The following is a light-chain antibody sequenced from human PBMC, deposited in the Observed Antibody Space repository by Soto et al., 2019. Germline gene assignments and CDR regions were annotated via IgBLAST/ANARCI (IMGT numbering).Light chain of an antibody. CDR2: EVT. CDR1: SGDVESYNL. V-gene: IGLV2-23*02. J-gene: IGLJ1*01. CDR3: WSYAVTREV. Sequence: QSVLTQPASVSGTPGHSLTIPCTRTSGDVESYNLVSWYQQHPGKAPKLLIYEVTERPSGVSNRFSGSKSGNTASLTISGLQSVVKAKYYCWSYAVTREVSGTVTKV.